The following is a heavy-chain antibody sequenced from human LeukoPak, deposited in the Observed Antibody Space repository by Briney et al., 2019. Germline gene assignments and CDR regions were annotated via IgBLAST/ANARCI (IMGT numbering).Heavy chain of an antibody. CDR1: GFTFDDYA. CDR3: AKDHVFLTVTTNFDY. Sequence: RSLRLSCAASGFTFDDYAMHWVRQAPGKGLEWVSGISGGGGSTYYADSVKGRFTISRDNSKNTVYLQINSLRAEDTAVYYCAKDHVFLTVTTNFDYWGQGTLVTVSS. CDR2: ISGGGGST. V-gene: IGHV3-23*01. J-gene: IGHJ4*02. D-gene: IGHD4-17*01.